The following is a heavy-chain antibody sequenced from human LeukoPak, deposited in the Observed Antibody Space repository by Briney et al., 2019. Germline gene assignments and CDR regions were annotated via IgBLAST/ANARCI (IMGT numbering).Heavy chain of an antibody. Sequence: GGSLRLSCAASGFTFSSYAMSWVRQSPGKGLEWVSAISGSGGSTYYADSVKGRFTISRDNSKNTLYLQMSSLKTEDTAVYYCTIIGYCTNGVCPTHYCWGQGTLVTISS. J-gene: IGHJ4*02. CDR3: TIIGYCTNGVCPTHYC. CDR2: ISGSGGST. CDR1: GFTFSSYA. D-gene: IGHD2-8*01. V-gene: IGHV3-23*01.